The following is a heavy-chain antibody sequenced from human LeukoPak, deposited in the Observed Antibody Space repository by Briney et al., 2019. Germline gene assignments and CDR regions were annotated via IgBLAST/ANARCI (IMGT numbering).Heavy chain of an antibody. D-gene: IGHD3-22*01. CDR1: GGSISSYY. J-gene: IGHJ3*02. CDR2: IYYSGST. Sequence: SETLSLTCTVSGGSISSYYWSWIRQPPGKGLEWLGYIYYSGSTNYNPSLKSRVTISVDTSKNQFSLKLSSVTAADTAVYYCASFKDSSGPRAFDIWGQGTMVTVSS. CDR3: ASFKDSSGPRAFDI. V-gene: IGHV4-59*01.